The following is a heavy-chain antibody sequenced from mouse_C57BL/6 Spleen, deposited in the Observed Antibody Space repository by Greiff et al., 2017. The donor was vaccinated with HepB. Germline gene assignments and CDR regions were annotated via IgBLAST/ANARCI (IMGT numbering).Heavy chain of an antibody. CDR1: GFTFSDYG. V-gene: IGHV5-17*01. CDR3: ARGGYYGLCWYFAV. CDR2: ISSGSSTI. D-gene: IGHD1-2*01. Sequence: DVQLVESGGGLVKPGGSLKLSCAASGFTFSDYGMHWVRQAPEKGLEWVAYISSGSSTIYYADTVKGRFTISRDNAKNTLFLQMTSLRSEDTAMYYCARGGYYGLCWYFAVWGTGTPVTVSA. J-gene: IGHJ1*03.